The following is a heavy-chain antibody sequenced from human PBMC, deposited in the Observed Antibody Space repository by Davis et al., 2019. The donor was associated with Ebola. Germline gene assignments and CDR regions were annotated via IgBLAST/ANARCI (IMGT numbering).Heavy chain of an antibody. D-gene: IGHD6-13*01. Sequence: SETLSLTCTVSGGSISSGGYYWSWIRQHPGKGLEWIGYIYYSGSTYYNPSLKSRVTISVDTSKNQFSLKLSSVTAADTAVYYCARGRRSSSWYVAAWFDPWGQGTLVTVSS. J-gene: IGHJ5*02. CDR3: ARGRRSSSWYVAAWFDP. CDR2: IYYSGST. CDR1: GGSISSGGYY. V-gene: IGHV4-31*03.